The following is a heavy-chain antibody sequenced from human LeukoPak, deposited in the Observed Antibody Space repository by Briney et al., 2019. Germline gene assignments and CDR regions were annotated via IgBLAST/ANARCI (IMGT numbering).Heavy chain of an antibody. CDR3: AKGPLFTIIVVVNADAFDI. Sequence: PGGSLRLSCAASGFTFSSYAMSWVRQAPGKGLEWVSAISGSGDNTYYADSVKGRFTISRDNSKNTLYLQMNSLRAEDTAVYYCAKGPLFTIIVVVNADAFDIWGQGTMVTVSS. CDR1: GFTFSSYA. D-gene: IGHD3-22*01. V-gene: IGHV3-23*01. J-gene: IGHJ3*02. CDR2: ISGSGDNT.